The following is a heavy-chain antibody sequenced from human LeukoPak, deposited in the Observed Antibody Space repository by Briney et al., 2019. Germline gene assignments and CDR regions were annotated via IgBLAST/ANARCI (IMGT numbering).Heavy chain of an antibody. V-gene: IGHV5-51*01. D-gene: IGHD4-17*01. J-gene: IGHJ4*02. CDR1: GYSFTNYW. CDR2: IHSADSNT. CDR3: AGARHGDYRWDY. Sequence: GESLKISCKDSGYSFTNYWIGWVRQMPGKGLEWMGIIHSADSNTKYSPSFQGQVTISADKSISTAYMQWSGLKASDTAMYYCAGARHGDYRWDYWGQGTLVTVSS.